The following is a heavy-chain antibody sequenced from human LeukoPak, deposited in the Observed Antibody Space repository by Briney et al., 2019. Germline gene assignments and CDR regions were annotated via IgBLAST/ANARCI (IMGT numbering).Heavy chain of an antibody. CDR3: ARFSSDSRGWYHFDY. Sequence: GGSLRLSCAASGFTVSSNYMSWVRQAPGKGLEWVSVIYSGGTTYYADSVKGRFTISRDNSKNTLSLQMNSLRAEDTAVYYCARFSSDSRGWYHFDYWGQGTLVTVSS. V-gene: IGHV3-53*01. D-gene: IGHD6-19*01. J-gene: IGHJ4*02. CDR2: IYSGGTT. CDR1: GFTVSSNY.